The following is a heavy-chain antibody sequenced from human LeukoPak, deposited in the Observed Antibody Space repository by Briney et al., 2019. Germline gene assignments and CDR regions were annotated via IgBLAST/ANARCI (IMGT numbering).Heavy chain of an antibody. D-gene: IGHD7-27*01. Sequence: KSSETLSLTCTVSGGSISSYYWSWLRQPPGKGREGDGYIYYSGSTNYNPSLKSRVTISVDTSKHQFSLKLSSVTAADTAVYYCARDKWGFGGIHAFHIWGQGTMVTVSS. CDR1: GGSISSYY. V-gene: IGHV4-59*01. CDR3: ARDKWGFGGIHAFHI. CDR2: IYYSGST. J-gene: IGHJ3*02.